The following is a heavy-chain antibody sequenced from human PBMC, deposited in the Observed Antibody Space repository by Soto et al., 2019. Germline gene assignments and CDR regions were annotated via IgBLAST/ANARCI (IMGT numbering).Heavy chain of an antibody. CDR3: AREMYYDILTGYYIPRGYFYI. J-gene: IGHJ3*02. V-gene: IGHV3-7*03. Sequence: GGSLRLSCAASGFTFSSYWMSLVRQAPGKGLECVANIKQDGSEKNYVDSVKGRFTISRDNAKNSLYLQMNSLRAEDTNVYYCAREMYYDILTGYYIPRGYFYIWGQGTMGTVSS. CDR2: IKQDGSEK. CDR1: GFTFSSYW. D-gene: IGHD3-9*01.